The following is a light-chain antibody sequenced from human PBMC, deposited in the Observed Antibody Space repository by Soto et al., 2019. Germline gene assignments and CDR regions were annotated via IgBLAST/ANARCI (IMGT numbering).Light chain of an antibody. J-gene: IGKJ4*01. CDR1: QSLSSH. CDR2: GAF. Sequence: EVVLTQSPGTLSLSPGDRAALSCRASQSLSSHLAWYQQKPGQAPRLLIYGAFIRLPGIPHRFRGSWSGTAFTLTITRLEPEDFALYYCQQYDNSPRTFAQGTKVEI. CDR3: QQYDNSPRT. V-gene: IGKV3-20*01.